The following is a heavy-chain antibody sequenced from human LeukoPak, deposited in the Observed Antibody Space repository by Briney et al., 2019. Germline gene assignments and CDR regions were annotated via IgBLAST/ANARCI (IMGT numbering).Heavy chain of an antibody. V-gene: IGHV7-4-1*02. Sequence: ASVTVSCQPSRYTFTSYAMNWVRQAPGQGLEWMGWINTNTGNPTYPQRFTGRFVFSLDTSVSTAYLQISSLKAEDTAVYYCARDPSRAAAGTFDYWGQGTLVTVSS. CDR1: RYTFTSYA. J-gene: IGHJ4*02. CDR3: ARDPSRAAAGTFDY. CDR2: INTNTGNP. D-gene: IGHD6-13*01.